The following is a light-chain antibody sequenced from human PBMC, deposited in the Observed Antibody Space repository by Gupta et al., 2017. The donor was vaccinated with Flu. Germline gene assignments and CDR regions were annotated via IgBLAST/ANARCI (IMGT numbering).Light chain of an antibody. J-gene: IGLJ3*02. Sequence: QSALTQPASVSGSPGQSITISCTGTSSDVGGHNYVSWYQHHPGKAPQLLIYEVTNRPSGVSNRFSGSKSGNTASLTIFGLQAEDESNYYSSSYTISNTWVFGGGTRVTVL. CDR2: EVT. V-gene: IGLV2-14*01. CDR1: SSDVGGHNY. CDR3: SSYTISNTWV.